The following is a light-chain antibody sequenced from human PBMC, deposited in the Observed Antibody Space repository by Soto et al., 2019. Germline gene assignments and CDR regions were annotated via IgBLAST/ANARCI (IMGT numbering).Light chain of an antibody. J-gene: IGLJ3*02. Sequence: QSALTQPASVSGSPGQSITISCTGTSSDVGGAYNYVSWYQQHPGKAPKLMIYEVIHRPSGVSNRFSGSKSGNTASLTISGLQAEDEADYYCSSYTSSSTVVFGGGTKVTVL. V-gene: IGLV2-14*01. CDR2: EVI. CDR1: SSDVGGAYNY. CDR3: SSYTSSSTVV.